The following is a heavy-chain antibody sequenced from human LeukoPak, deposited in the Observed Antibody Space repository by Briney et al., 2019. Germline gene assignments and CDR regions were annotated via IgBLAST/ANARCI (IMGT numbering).Heavy chain of an antibody. CDR3: AKILPDTATADY. CDR2: ISYDGSNK. Sequence: PGGSLRLSCAASGFTFSSYGMYWVRQAPGKGLEWVAVISYDGSNKYYADSVKGRFTISRDNSKNTLYLQMNSLRAEDTAVYYCAKILPDTATADYWGQGTLVTVSS. D-gene: IGHD5-18*01. J-gene: IGHJ4*02. V-gene: IGHV3-30*18. CDR1: GFTFSSYG.